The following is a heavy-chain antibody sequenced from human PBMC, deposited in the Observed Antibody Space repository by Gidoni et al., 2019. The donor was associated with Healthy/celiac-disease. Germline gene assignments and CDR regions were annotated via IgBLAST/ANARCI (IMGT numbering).Heavy chain of an antibody. CDR2: IIPLFGTA. CDR1: GGTVSSYA. J-gene: IGHJ6*02. D-gene: IGHD5-12*01. CDR3: ARVSRWLQLSDKKGNYGMDV. Sequence: QVQLVQSGAEVKKPGSSVKVACKASGGTVSSYAISWVRQAPGPGLEWMGGIIPLFGTANSAQKFQGRVTITADESTSTAYMELSSLRSEDTAVYYCARVSRWLQLSDKKGNYGMDVWGLGTTVTVSS. V-gene: IGHV1-69*01.